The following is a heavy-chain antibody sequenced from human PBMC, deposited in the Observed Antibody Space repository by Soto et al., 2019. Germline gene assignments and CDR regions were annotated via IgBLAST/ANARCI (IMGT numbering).Heavy chain of an antibody. CDR3: ARGVVAAAGMSAYFDY. CDR2: INHSGST. V-gene: IGHV4-34*01. Sequence: SETLSLTCAVYGGSFSGYYWSWIRQPPGKGLEWIGEINHSGSTNYNPSLKSRVTISVDTSKNQFSLKLSSVTAADTAVYYCARGVVAAAGMSAYFDYWGQGALVTVSS. CDR1: GGSFSGYY. J-gene: IGHJ4*02. D-gene: IGHD6-13*01.